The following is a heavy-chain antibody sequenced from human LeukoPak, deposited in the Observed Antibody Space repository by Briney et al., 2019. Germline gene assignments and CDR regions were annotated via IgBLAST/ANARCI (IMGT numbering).Heavy chain of an antibody. V-gene: IGHV4-39*07. CDR2: IYYSGST. D-gene: IGHD5-24*01. CDR1: GGSISSSSYY. J-gene: IGHJ4*02. Sequence: PSETLSLTCTVSGGSISSSSYYWGWIRQPPGKGLEWIGSIYYSGSTYYNPSLKSRVTISVDTSKNQFSLKLSSVTAADTAVYYCARGVEMATIIDYWGQGTLVTVSS. CDR3: ARGVEMATIIDY.